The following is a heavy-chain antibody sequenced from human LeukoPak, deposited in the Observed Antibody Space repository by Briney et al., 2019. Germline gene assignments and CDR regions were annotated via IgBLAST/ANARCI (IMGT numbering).Heavy chain of an antibody. J-gene: IGHJ5*02. CDR2: IDYSGST. V-gene: IGHV4-59*01. D-gene: IGHD3-3*02. Sequence: SETLSVTWTVSGGSISSYYWSWMRQPPGKGLEWVGYIDYSGSTNYNPSLKSRVTISLDTSKTQFPLKLSSVTAADTAVYSCARAATGHFSSGRTQNWFHPWGQGTLVTVSS. CDR1: GGSISSYY. CDR3: ARAATGHFSSGRTQNWFHP.